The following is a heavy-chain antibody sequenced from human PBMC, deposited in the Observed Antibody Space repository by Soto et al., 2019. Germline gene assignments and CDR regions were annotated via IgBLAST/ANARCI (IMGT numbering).Heavy chain of an antibody. J-gene: IGHJ6*03. Sequence: ASGKVSCKASGYTFTSYGISWGRQAPGQGLEWMGWISAYNGNTNYAQKLQGRVTMTTDTSTSTAYMELRSLRSDDTAVYYCARLTITAEPSYYYYSYMDVWGKGTTVTVSS. CDR2: ISAYNGNT. CDR1: GYTFTSYG. CDR3: ARLTITAEPSYYYYSYMDV. V-gene: IGHV1-18*01. D-gene: IGHD1-20*01.